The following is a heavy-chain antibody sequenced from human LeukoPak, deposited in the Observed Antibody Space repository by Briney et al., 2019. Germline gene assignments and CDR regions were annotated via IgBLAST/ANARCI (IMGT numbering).Heavy chain of an antibody. CDR1: GGSFSGYY. V-gene: IGHV4-39*01. J-gene: IGHJ4*02. Sequence: PSETLSLTCAVYGGSFSGYYWGWIRQPPGKGLEWIGSIYYSGSTYYNPSLKSRVTISVDTSKNQFSLKLSSVTAADTAVYYCARYLYDYVWGSYRYFDYWGQGTLVTVSS. CDR2: IYYSGST. D-gene: IGHD3-16*02. CDR3: ARYLYDYVWGSYRYFDY.